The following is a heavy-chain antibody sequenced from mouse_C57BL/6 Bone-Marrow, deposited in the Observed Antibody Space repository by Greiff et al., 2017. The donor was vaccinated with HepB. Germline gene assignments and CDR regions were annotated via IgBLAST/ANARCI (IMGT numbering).Heavy chain of an antibody. CDR1: GYTFTTYP. CDR2: FHPYNDDT. CDR3: ARSSWDGGYIDD. D-gene: IGHD4-1*01. J-gene: IGHJ1*03. Sequence: QVQLKQSGAELVKPGASVKMSCKASGYTFTTYPIEWMKQNHGKSLEWIGNFHPYNDDTKYNEKFKGKATLTVEKSSSTVYLELSRLTSDDSAVYDGARSSWDGGYIDDWGKGTTVTVSS. V-gene: IGHV1-47*01.